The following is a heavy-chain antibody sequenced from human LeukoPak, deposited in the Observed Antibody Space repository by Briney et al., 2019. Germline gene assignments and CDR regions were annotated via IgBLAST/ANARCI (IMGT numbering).Heavy chain of an antibody. J-gene: IGHJ4*02. CDR2: LTGSGGTT. V-gene: IGHV3-23*01. Sequence: GGSLRVSCAGSGLTFSTYLMSWVGPAPGKGLEWVSTLTGSGGTTYYADSVNGWFTISIDNSNNTLYLQMNSLRAKDTAVYYCAKNWGSEGDCLPHWVQGTLATVSA. D-gene: IGHD3-16*01. CDR1: GLTFSTYL. CDR3: AKNWGSEGDCLPH.